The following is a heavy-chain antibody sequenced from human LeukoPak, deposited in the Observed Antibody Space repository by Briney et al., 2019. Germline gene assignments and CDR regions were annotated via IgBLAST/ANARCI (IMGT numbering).Heavy chain of an antibody. D-gene: IGHD3-9*01. CDR2: ISSSGSTI. CDR3: ASPRMIRYFDWSNKEDY. V-gene: IGHV3-48*03. CDR1: GFNLSGYE. Sequence: GGSLRLSCAASGFNLSGYEMNWVRQAPGKGLEWVSYISSSGSTIYYAGSVKGRFTISRDNAKNSLYLQMNSLRAEDTAVYYCASPRMIRYFDWSNKEDYWGQGTLVTVSS. J-gene: IGHJ4*02.